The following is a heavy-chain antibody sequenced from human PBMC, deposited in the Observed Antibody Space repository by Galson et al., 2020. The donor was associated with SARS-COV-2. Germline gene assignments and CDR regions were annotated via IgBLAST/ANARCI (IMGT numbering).Heavy chain of an antibody. J-gene: IGHJ3*02. CDR3: AREVGYSYGPVDACDI. Sequence: ASVKVSCKASGYTFTGYYMHWVRQAPGQGLEWMGWINPNSGGTNYAQKFQGRVTMTRDTSISTAYMELSRLRSDDTAVYYCAREVGYSYGPVDACDIWGQGTMVTVSS. CDR2: INPNSGGT. CDR1: GYTFTGYY. D-gene: IGHD5-18*01. V-gene: IGHV1-2*02.